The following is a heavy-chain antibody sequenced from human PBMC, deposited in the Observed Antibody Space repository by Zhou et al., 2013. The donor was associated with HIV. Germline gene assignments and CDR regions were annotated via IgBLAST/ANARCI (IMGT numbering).Heavy chain of an antibody. V-gene: IGHV1-2*02. CDR2: INPKTGGT. CDR1: GYTFTGYH. D-gene: IGHD2-2*01. Sequence: QVQLVQSGAEVKKPGASVKVSCKASGYTFTGYHMHWVRQAPGQGLEWMGWINPKTGGTNYAQKFEDRVTMTRDTSISTAYMELSSLTADDTAVYYCARSVPAARPGYYYYYMDVWGKGTTVTVSS. J-gene: IGHJ6*03. CDR3: ARSVPAARPGYYYYYMDV.